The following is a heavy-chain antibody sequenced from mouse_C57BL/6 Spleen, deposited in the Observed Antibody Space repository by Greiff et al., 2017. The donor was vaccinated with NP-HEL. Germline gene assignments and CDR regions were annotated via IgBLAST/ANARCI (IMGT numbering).Heavy chain of an antibody. D-gene: IGHD1-1*01. V-gene: IGHV1-69*01. CDR1: GYTFTSYW. CDR2: IDPSASYT. CDR3: ARDYYGSSWGFAY. J-gene: IGHJ3*01. Sequence: QVQLQQPGAELVMPGASVKLSCKASGYTFTSYWMHWVKQRPGQGLEWIGEIDPSASYTNYNQKFKGKSTLTVDKSSSTAYMQLSSLTSEDSAVYYCARDYYGSSWGFAYWGQGTLVTVSA.